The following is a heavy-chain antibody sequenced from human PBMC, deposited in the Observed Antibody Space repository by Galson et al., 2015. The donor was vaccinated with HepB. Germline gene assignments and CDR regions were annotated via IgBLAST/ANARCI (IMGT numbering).Heavy chain of an antibody. J-gene: IGHJ4*02. CDR1: AYNFANYW. V-gene: IGHV5-51*01. CDR3: ASSLATTLYFDY. Sequence: QSGAEVKKPGESLQISCKGSAYNFANYWTGWVRQMPGKGLEWMGIIFPDDSDTRYRPSFRGQVTISADKSINTAYLQWSRLKASDTAIYYCASSLATTLYFDYWGPGMLVTVSS. CDR2: IFPDDSDT. D-gene: IGHD1-1*01.